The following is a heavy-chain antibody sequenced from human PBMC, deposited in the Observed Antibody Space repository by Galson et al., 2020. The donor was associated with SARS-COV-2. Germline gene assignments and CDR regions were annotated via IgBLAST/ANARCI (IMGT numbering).Heavy chain of an antibody. D-gene: IGHD2-2*01. J-gene: IGHJ6*02. CDR1: GFTFDDYA. CDR3: ATLGSNTAGYYYYGMDV. V-gene: IGHV3-9*01. Sequence: PGGSLRLSCAASGFTFDDYAMHWVRQAPGKGLEWVSGISWNSGSIGYADSVKGRFTISRDNAKNSLYLQMNSLRAEDTALYYCATLGSNTAGYYYYGMDVWGQGTTVTVSS. CDR2: ISWNSGSI.